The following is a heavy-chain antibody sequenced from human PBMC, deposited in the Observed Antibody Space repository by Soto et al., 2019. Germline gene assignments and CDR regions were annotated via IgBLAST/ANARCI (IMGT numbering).Heavy chain of an antibody. D-gene: IGHD1-1*01. CDR3: ARVRGSEGPFDY. Sequence: GGSLRLSCAASGFTFSSYGMHWVRQAPGKGLEWVAVIWYDGSNKYYADSLKGRFTISRDNSKNTLYLQMNSLRAEDTAVYYCARVRGSEGPFDYWGQGTLVTVSS. V-gene: IGHV3-33*01. CDR2: IWYDGSNK. CDR1: GFTFSSYG. J-gene: IGHJ4*02.